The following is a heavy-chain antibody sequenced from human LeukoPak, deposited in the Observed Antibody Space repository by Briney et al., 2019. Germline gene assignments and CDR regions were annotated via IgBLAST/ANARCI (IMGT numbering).Heavy chain of an antibody. D-gene: IGHD6-13*01. J-gene: IGHJ5*02. Sequence: GESLKISCKGSGYSFTNYWLGWVRQMPGKGLEWMGIFYPGDSNSRYNPSFQGQVTFSADKSISTAYLQWSSLKASDTAMYYCARRAAGTWWFDPWGQGTLVTVSS. V-gene: IGHV5-51*01. CDR2: FYPGDSNS. CDR3: ARRAAGTWWFDP. CDR1: GYSFTNYW.